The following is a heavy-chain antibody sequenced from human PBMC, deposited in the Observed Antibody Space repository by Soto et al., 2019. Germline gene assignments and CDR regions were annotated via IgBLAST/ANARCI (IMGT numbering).Heavy chain of an antibody. Sequence: SETLSLTCTVSGGSISSYYWSWIRQPPGKGLEWIGYIYYSGSTNYNPSLKSRVTISVDTSKNQFPLKLSSVTAADTAVYYCARSIREASRVMGSYYYMDVWGKGTTVTVSS. V-gene: IGHV4-59*01. CDR3: ARSIREASRVMGSYYYMDV. J-gene: IGHJ6*03. D-gene: IGHD2-8*01. CDR2: IYYSGST. CDR1: GGSISSYY.